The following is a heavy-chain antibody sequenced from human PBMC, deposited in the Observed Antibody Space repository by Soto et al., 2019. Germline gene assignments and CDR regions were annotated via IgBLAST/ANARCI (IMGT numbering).Heavy chain of an antibody. J-gene: IGHJ4*02. CDR2: INPNSGGT. D-gene: IGHD3-3*01. CDR1: GYTFTGYY. V-gene: IGHV1-2*02. Sequence: QVQLVQSGAEVKKPGASVKVSCKASGYTFTGYYMHWVRQAPGQGLEWMGWINPNSGGTNYAQKFQGRVTMTRDTSISTAYMELSRLRSDDTAVYYCARDANYFGVAWSYYFDYWGQGTLVTVSS. CDR3: ARDANYFGVAWSYYFDY.